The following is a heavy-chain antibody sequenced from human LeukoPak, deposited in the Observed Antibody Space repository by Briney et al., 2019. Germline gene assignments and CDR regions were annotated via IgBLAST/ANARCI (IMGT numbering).Heavy chain of an antibody. Sequence: PGGSLRLSCAASGFIYSSYSMHWVRQAPGEGLEWVSSISSSSSHIYNADSVKGRFTISRDNAKNSMYLQMNSLRAEDTAVYYCARGGKWEYSSSLLDFWGQGTLVTVSS. D-gene: IGHD6-6*01. CDR3: ARGGKWEYSSSLLDF. V-gene: IGHV3-21*06. CDR1: GFIYSSYS. CDR2: ISSSSSHI. J-gene: IGHJ4*02.